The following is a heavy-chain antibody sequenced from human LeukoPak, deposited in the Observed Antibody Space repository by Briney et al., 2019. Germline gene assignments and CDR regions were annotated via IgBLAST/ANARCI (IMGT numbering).Heavy chain of an antibody. D-gene: IGHD3-16*02. CDR2: IYYSGST. J-gene: IGHJ5*02. V-gene: IGHV4-39*07. CDR3: ARLEITFGGVIAA. Sequence: SETLSLTCTVSGGSISSSSYYWGWIRQPPGKGLEWIGSIYYSGSTYYNPSLKSRVTISVDTSKNQFSLTLTSVTAADTAVYYCARLEITFGGVIAAWGQGTLVTVSS. CDR1: GGSISSSSYY.